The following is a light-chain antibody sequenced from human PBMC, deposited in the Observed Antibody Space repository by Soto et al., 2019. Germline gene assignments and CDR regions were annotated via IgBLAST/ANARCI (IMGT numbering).Light chain of an antibody. J-gene: IGKJ3*01. CDR3: QQRSNSFT. V-gene: IGKV3-11*01. CDR2: DAS. CDR1: QSIRSY. Sequence: EIVLTQSPATLSLSPGERATLSCRASQSIRSYLAWFQQKPGQTPRLLIYDASNRAAGIPARFSASGSGTDFTLTISSLEPEDFAVYYCQQRSNSFTFGPGTKVDIK.